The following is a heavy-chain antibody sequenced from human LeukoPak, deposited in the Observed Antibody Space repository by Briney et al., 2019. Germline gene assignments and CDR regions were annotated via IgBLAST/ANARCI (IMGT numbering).Heavy chain of an antibody. CDR1: GFTVSNSY. CDR3: ARDPHYYGSGSYSH. J-gene: IGHJ4*02. CDR2: IYSGGLT. Sequence: GGSLRLSCAASGFTVSNSYVIWVRQAPGRGLEWVSVIYSGGLTYYADSVKGRFTISRDNSKNTLYLEMNSLRAEDTAMYYCARDPHYYGSGSYSHWGQGTLVTVSS. D-gene: IGHD3-10*01. V-gene: IGHV3-53*01.